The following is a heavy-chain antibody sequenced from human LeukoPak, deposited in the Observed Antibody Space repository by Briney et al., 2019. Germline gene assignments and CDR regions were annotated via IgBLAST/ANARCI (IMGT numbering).Heavy chain of an antibody. J-gene: IGHJ2*01. D-gene: IGHD2-2*01. CDR3: ARKYCSSTSCSPNWYFDL. Sequence: ASVKVSCKASGYTFTGYYMHWVRQAPGQGLEWMGWINPNSGGTNYAQKFQGRVTMTRDTSISTAYMELSRLRSDDTAVYYCARKYCSSTSCSPNWYFDLWGRGTLVTVSS. CDR2: INPNSGGT. V-gene: IGHV1-2*02. CDR1: GYTFTGYY.